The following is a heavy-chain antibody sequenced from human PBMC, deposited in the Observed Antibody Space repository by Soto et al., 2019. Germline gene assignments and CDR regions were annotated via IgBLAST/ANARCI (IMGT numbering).Heavy chain of an antibody. Sequence: SVKVSCKASGGTFSSYAISWARQAPGQGLEWMGGIIPIFGTANYAQKFQGRVTITADESTSTAYMELSSLRSEDTAVYYCASLNYDILTGYYRASSAYGMDVWGQGTTVTVSS. CDR2: IIPIFGTA. J-gene: IGHJ6*02. CDR1: GGTFSSYA. CDR3: ASLNYDILTGYYRASSAYGMDV. V-gene: IGHV1-69*13. D-gene: IGHD3-9*01.